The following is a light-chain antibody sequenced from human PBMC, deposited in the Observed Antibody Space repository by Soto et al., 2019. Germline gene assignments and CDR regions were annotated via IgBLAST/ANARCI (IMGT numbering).Light chain of an antibody. CDR1: QGISDY. V-gene: IGKV1-9*01. J-gene: IGKJ5*01. CDR3: QQLNSYPIT. CDR2: AAS. Sequence: DIQLTQSPSFLSASVGDRVTITCRASQGISDYFAWYQQKLGKAPKLLIYAASTLQSGVPSRFSGSGSGTEFTLTISSLQPEDFATYYCQQLNSYPITVGQGTRLEIK.